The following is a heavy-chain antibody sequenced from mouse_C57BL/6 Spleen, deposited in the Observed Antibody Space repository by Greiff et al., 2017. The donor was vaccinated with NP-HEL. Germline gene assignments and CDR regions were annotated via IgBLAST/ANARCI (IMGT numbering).Heavy chain of an antibody. CDR1: GYTFTDYN. V-gene: IGHV1-18*01. J-gene: IGHJ1*03. CDR2: INPNNGGT. Sequence: EVQLQQSGPELVKPGASVKIPCKASGYTFTDYNMDWVKQSHGKSLEWIGDINPNNGGTIYNQKFKGKATLTVDKSSSTAYMELRSLTSEDTAVYYCARSPVTTVVATPYFDVWGTGTTVTVSS. D-gene: IGHD1-1*01. CDR3: ARSPVTTVVATPYFDV.